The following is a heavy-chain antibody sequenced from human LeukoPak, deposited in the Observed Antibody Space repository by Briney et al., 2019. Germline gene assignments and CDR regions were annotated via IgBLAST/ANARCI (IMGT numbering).Heavy chain of an antibody. Sequence: SETLSLTCAVYGGSFSGYYWSWIRQPAGKGLEWIGRIYTSGSTNYNPSLKSRVTISVDTSKNQFSLKLSSVTAADTAVYYCAREQTLVVTAFDYWGQGTLVTVSS. CDR1: GGSFSGYY. CDR2: IYTSGST. D-gene: IGHD3-22*01. CDR3: AREQTLVVTAFDY. V-gene: IGHV4-4*07. J-gene: IGHJ4*02.